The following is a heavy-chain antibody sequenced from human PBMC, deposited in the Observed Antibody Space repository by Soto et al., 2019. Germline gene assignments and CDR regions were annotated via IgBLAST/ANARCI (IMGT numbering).Heavy chain of an antibody. CDR3: ARDLSSPYCSGGSCYSFYGMDV. CDR1: GFTFSSYA. D-gene: IGHD2-15*01. V-gene: IGHV3-30-3*01. Sequence: GGSLRLSCAASGFTFSSYAMHWVRQAPGKGLEWVAVISYDGSNKYYADSVKGRFTISRDNSKNTLYLQMNSLRAEDTAVYYCARDLSSPYCSGGSCYSFYGMDVWGQGTTVTVSS. CDR2: ISYDGSNK. J-gene: IGHJ6*02.